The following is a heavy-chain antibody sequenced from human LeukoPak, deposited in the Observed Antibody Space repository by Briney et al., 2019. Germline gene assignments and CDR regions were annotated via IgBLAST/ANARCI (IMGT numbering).Heavy chain of an antibody. CDR1: GYTFTGYY. Sequence: ASVKVSCMASGYTFTGYYMHWVRQAPGQGLEWMGWINPNSGGTNYALKFQGRVTMTRDASISTAYMELSRLRSDDTAVYYCASSIVGAMGYAFDIWGQGTMVTVSS. CDR2: INPNSGGT. D-gene: IGHD1-26*01. CDR3: ASSIVGAMGYAFDI. V-gene: IGHV1-2*02. J-gene: IGHJ3*02.